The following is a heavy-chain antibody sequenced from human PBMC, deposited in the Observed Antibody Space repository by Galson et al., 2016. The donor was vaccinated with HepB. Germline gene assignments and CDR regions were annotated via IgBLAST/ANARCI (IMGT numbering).Heavy chain of an antibody. CDR2: IWYDGSNK. CDR3: AREMHVAAAAAFDF. D-gene: IGHD6-13*01. V-gene: IGHV3-33*01. CDR1: GFTFSSYG. J-gene: IGHJ2*01. Sequence: SLRLSCAASGFTFSSYGMHWVRQAPGKGLEWVAAIWYDGSNKYYADSVKGRFTISRDNSKNTLYLQMNSLKVEDTAVYYCAREMHVAAAAAFDFWGRGTRLTVSS.